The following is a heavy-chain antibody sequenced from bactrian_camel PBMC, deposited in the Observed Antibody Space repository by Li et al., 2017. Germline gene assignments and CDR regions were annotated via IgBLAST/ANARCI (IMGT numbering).Heavy chain of an antibody. CDR2: IRRSGGET. Sequence: HVQLVESGGGSVQTGGSLRLSCVVSGHSRGSNCVGWYRLPPGRAPAEREGIAAIRRSGGETWYAGSVKGRFTISQDSAKNTVYLQMNSLKPEDTAMYYCAARGPYCYTKLSVRDFTYWGQGTQVTV. CDR1: GHSRGSNC. D-gene: IGHD2*01. CDR3: AARGPYCYTKLSVRDFTY. J-gene: IGHJ6*01. V-gene: IGHV3-3*01.